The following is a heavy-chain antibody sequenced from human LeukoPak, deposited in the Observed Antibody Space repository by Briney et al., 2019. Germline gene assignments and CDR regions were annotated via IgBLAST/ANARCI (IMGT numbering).Heavy chain of an antibody. CDR1: GFTLGDYV. CDR3: ARGLNDPLQIDY. CDR2: IRIKTYGDGKTT. J-gene: IGHJ4*02. Sequence: GGSLRLSCTSSGFTLGDYVLSWVRQAPGKGLEWVGFIRIKTYGDGKTTEYAASVRGRFTISRDDSKNIAYLQMNSLGTEDPGGCYCARGLNDPLQIDYWGQGTLVTVSS. D-gene: IGHD1-1*01. V-gene: IGHV3-49*04.